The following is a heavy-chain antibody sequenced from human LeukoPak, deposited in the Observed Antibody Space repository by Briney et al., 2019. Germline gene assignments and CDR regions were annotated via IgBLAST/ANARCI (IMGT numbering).Heavy chain of an antibody. CDR1: GYTFPSYG. J-gene: IGHJ6*02. V-gene: IGHV1-18*01. D-gene: IGHD1-26*01. Sequence: APVKVSCKASGYTFPSYGISWVRQAPGQGLEWMGWISAYNGNTNYAQKLQGRVTMTTDTSTSTAYMELRSLRSDDTAVYYCARYSGSPAYYYYGMDVWGQGTTVTVSS. CDR2: ISAYNGNT. CDR3: ARYSGSPAYYYYGMDV.